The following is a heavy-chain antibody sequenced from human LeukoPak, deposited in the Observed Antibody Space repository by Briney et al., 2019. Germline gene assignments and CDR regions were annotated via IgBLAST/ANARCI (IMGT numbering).Heavy chain of an antibody. D-gene: IGHD5-18*01. Sequence: ASVKVSCTASGYTFTSYGISWVRQAPGQGLEWMGWISAYNGNTNYAQKLQGRVTMTTDTSTSTAYMELRSLGSDDTAVYYCARDPVGYSYGYFPHYFDYWGQGTLVTVSS. CDR3: ARDPVGYSYGYFPHYFDY. V-gene: IGHV1-18*01. J-gene: IGHJ4*02. CDR2: ISAYNGNT. CDR1: GYTFTSYG.